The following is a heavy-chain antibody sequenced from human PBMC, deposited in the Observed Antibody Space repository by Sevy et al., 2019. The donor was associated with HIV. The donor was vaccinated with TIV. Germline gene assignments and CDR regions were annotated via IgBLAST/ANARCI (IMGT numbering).Heavy chain of an antibody. D-gene: IGHD3-16*01. J-gene: IGHJ5*02. Sequence: GGSLRLSCAASGFTFSSYAMHWVRQAPGKGLEWVAVISYDGSNKSYADSVKGRFTISRDNSKNTLYLQVKSLRTEDTAVYYCARDQHDYAGNLRMGWVDPWGQGTLVTVSS. CDR2: ISYDGSNK. CDR1: GFTFSSYA. V-gene: IGHV3-30-3*01. CDR3: ARDQHDYAGNLRMGWVDP.